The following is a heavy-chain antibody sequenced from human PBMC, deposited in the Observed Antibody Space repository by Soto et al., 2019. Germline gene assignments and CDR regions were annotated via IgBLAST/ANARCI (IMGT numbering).Heavy chain of an antibody. J-gene: IGHJ4*02. CDR3: ARVSAGYYRFDY. D-gene: IGHD3-22*01. CDR1: GGSISSSSYY. V-gene: IGHV4-39*01. Sequence: PSETLSLTCTVSGGSISSSSYYWGWIRQPPGKGLEWIGSIYYSGSTYYNPSLKSRVTISVDTSKNQFSLKLSSVTAADTAVYYCARVSAGYYRFDYWGQGTLVTVSS. CDR2: IYYSGST.